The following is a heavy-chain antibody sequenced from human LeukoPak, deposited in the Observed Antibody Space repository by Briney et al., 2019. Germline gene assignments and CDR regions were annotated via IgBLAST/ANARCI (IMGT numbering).Heavy chain of an antibody. V-gene: IGHV4-34*01. J-gene: IGHJ5*02. CDR3: AGGRRQTTVNWFDP. CDR2: INHSGST. D-gene: IGHD1-1*01. CDR1: GGSFSGYY. Sequence: SETLSLTCAVYGGSFSGYYWSWIRQPPGKGLEWIGEINHSGSTNYNPSLKSRVTISVDTSKNQFSLKLSSVTAADTAVYYCAGGRRQTTVNWFDPWGQGTLVTVSS.